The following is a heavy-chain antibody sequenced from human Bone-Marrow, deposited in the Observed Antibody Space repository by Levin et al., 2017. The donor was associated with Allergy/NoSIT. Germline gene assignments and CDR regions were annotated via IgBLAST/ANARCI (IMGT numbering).Heavy chain of an antibody. J-gene: IGHJ3*02. V-gene: IGHV4-31*03. D-gene: IGHD4-17*01. CDR3: ARDDNGDYVGDDAFDI. CDR1: GGSIISGGYY. Sequence: SETLSLTCTVSGGSIISGGYYWSWIRQYPGKGLEWIGYIYYIGNTYYNPSLKSRLTISVDTSKNQFSLKLTSVTAADTAVYYCARDDNGDYVGDDAFDIWGHGTMVTVSS. CDR2: IYYIGNT.